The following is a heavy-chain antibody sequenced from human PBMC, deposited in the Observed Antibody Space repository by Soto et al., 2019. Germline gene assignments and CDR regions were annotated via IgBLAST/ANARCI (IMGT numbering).Heavy chain of an antibody. V-gene: IGHV1-2*02. D-gene: IGHD3-10*01. CDR3: ARNMDYYYGPGSGNGHGF. J-gene: IGHJ6*02. CDR2: INPKFGDT. CDR1: GYTFTAYY. Sequence: QVQLVQSGAEVKEPGDSVRVSCEASGYTFTAYYIHWVRQAPGQGLEWMGWINPKFGDTTYAQDFQGRVSMTRDMSISTVYMELSRLTSDDTAIYYCARNMDYYYGPGSGNGHGFWRQGTTVNVFS.